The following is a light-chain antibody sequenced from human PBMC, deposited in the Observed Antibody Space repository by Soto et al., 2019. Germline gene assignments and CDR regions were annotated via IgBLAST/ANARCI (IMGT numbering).Light chain of an antibody. CDR2: SAS. CDR1: QGISSY. CDR3: QRTYVAPLYT. J-gene: IGKJ2*01. Sequence: DIQLTQSPSSLSASVGDRVTITCWVSQGISSYLNWYRQKPGKVPKLLIYSASDLQSGVPSRFSGSGSGTDFTLTISSLQPEDVATYYGQRTYVAPLYTFGQGNKLEIK. V-gene: IGKV1-27*01.